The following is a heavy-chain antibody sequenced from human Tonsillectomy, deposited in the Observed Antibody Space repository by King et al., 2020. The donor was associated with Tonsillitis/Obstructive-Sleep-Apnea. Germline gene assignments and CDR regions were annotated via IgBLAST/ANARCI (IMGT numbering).Heavy chain of an antibody. J-gene: IGHJ6*03. CDR1: GGSFSGYY. V-gene: IGHV4-34*01. CDR2: INHSGST. CDR3: ARGHYYNYYMDV. Sequence: VQLQQRGAGLLKPSETLSLTFAVYGGSFSGYYWNWIRQPPGKGLEWIGEINHSGSTNSNPSLKSRITMSVDTSKNPFALKLSSVNAADTAVYYCARGHYYNYYMDVWDKGTTVTVSS.